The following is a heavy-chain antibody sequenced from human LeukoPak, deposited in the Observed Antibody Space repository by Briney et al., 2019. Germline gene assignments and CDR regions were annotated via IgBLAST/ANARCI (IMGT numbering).Heavy chain of an antibody. J-gene: IGHJ3*02. V-gene: IGHV4-59*08. CDR2: IYYSGST. Sequence: SETLSLTCTVSGGSISSYYWSWIRQPPGKGLEWIGYIYYSGSTNYNPSLKSRVTISVDTSKNQFSLKLSSVTAADTAVYYCARTRSYYDFWSGYPDAFDIWGQGTMVTVSS. D-gene: IGHD3-3*01. CDR3: ARTRSYYDFWSGYPDAFDI. CDR1: GGSISSYY.